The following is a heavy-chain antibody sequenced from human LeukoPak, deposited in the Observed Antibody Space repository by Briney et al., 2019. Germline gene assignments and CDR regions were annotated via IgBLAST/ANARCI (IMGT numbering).Heavy chain of an antibody. CDR3: ARDNSDAFDI. CDR2: ISAYNGNT. Sequence: VASVKVSCKASGYTFTSYGIGWVRQAPGQGLEWMGWISAYNGNTNYAQKLQGRVTMTTDTSTSTAYMGLRSLRSDDTAVYYCARDNSDAFDIWGQGTMVTVSS. CDR1: GYTFTSYG. J-gene: IGHJ3*02. V-gene: IGHV1-18*01.